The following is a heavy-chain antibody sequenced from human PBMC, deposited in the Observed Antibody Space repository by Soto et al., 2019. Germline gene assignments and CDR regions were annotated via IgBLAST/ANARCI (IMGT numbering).Heavy chain of an antibody. CDR2: IYWHDNK. D-gene: IGHD3-3*02. Sequence: QITLKESGPTLVQPTQTLTLTCAFSGFSLSTTGVGVGWIRQPPGKALEWLVVIYWHDNKRYSPSLKTRLTITKDTSKNQVVLTMANMDPVDTATYYCAHRSSISLFDYWGQRALVTVSS. CDR3: AHRSSISLFDY. J-gene: IGHJ4*02. V-gene: IGHV2-5*01. CDR1: GFSLSTTGVG.